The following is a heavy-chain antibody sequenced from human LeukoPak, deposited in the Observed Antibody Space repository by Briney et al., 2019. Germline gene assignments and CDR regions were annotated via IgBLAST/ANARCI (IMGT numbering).Heavy chain of an antibody. CDR3: ARARDSTRNAFDI. CDR1: GFTFSSYW. CDR2: INNDGSST. Sequence: GGSLRLSCAASGFTFSSYWMHWVRQAPGKGLVWVSRINNDGSSTSYADSVKGRFTISRDNAKNTLYLQMNSLRAEDTAVYYCARARDSTRNAFDIWGQGTMVTVSS. D-gene: IGHD3-22*01. V-gene: IGHV3-74*01. J-gene: IGHJ3*02.